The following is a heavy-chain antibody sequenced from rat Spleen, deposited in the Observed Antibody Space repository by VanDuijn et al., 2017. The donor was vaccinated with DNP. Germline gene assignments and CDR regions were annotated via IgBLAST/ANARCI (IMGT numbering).Heavy chain of an antibody. CDR3: AREETYFGYDYFDY. Sequence: QVQLQRSGAELAKPGSSVKISCRASGYTFTDYFISWIKQTTGQGLEYVGSINTGSGGTKYNEKFKGKATLTVDKPSSTAFMQLSSLTPDDSAVYYCAREETYFGYDYFDYWGQGAMVTVSS. J-gene: IGHJ2*01. CDR1: GYTFTDYF. D-gene: IGHD1-6*01. CDR2: INTGSGGT. V-gene: IGHV1-43*01.